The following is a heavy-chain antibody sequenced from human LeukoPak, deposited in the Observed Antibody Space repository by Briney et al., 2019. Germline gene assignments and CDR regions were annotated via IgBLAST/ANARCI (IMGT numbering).Heavy chain of an antibody. J-gene: IGHJ4*02. CDR3: SRSSAYSFDY. V-gene: IGHV6-1*01. CDR1: GDSVSSNSAG. CDR2: TYFRSKWYN. D-gene: IGHD6-19*01. Sequence: SQTLSLTCAISGDSVSSNSAGWHWIGQSPSRGLEWLGKTYFRSKWYNDYVVSVKSRITINPDTSKNQSSLQLNSVTPEDTAVYYCSRSSAYSFDYWGQGTLVTVSS.